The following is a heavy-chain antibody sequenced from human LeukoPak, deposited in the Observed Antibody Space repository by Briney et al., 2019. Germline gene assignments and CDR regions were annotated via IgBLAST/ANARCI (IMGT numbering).Heavy chain of an antibody. J-gene: IGHJ5*02. CDR2: ISAYNGNT. CDR3: AREGCSGGSCSPGEWGWFDP. V-gene: IGHV1-18*01. Sequence: ASVKVSRKASGYTFTSYGISWVRQAPGQGLEWMGWISAYNGNTNYAQKLQGRVTMTTDTSTSTAYMELRSLRSDDTAVYYCAREGCSGGSCSPGEWGWFDPWGQGTLVTVSS. D-gene: IGHD2-15*01. CDR1: GYTFTSYG.